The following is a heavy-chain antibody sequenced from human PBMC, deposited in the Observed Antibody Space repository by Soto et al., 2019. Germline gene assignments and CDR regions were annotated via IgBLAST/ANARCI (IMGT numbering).Heavy chain of an antibody. V-gene: IGHV1-3*05. CDR2: INAGNGNT. CDR1: GYTFTSYA. J-gene: IGHJ6*02. D-gene: IGHD5-12*01. Sequence: QVQLVQSGAEEKKPGASVKVSCKASGYTFTSYAMHWVRQAPGQRLEWMGWINAGNGNTKYSQKFQGRVTITRDTSASTAYMELSSLRSEDTAVYYCARATVDVAQYYYYYGMDVWGQGTTVTVSS. CDR3: ARATVDVAQYYYYYGMDV.